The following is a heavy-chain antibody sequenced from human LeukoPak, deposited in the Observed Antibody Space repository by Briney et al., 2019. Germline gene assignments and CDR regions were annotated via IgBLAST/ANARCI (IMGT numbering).Heavy chain of an antibody. Sequence: SETLSLTCTVSGGSISSYSWSWIRQPAGKGLEWIGRIYTSGSTNYNPSLKSRVTMSVGTSKNQFSLKLSSVTAADTAVYYCARIPFYCSGGSCYAHFDYWGQGTLVTVSS. J-gene: IGHJ4*02. CDR3: ARIPFYCSGGSCYAHFDY. CDR1: GGSISSYS. CDR2: IYTSGST. D-gene: IGHD2-15*01. V-gene: IGHV4-4*07.